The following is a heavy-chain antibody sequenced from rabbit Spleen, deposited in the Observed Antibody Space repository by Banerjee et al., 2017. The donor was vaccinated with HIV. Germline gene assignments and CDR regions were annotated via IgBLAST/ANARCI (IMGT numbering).Heavy chain of an antibody. D-gene: IGHD1-1*01. V-gene: IGHV1S40*01. CDR2: IYAGSTGTI. CDR1: GFDFSAYTF. CDR3: ARDTSSSFSSYGMDL. Sequence: LVEYGGDLVQPGASLTLTCTASGFDFSAYTFMCWVRQAPGKGLEWIGTIYAGSTGTIDFASWAKGRFTISKTSSTTVTLQMTSLTAADTATYFCARDTSSSFSSYGMDLWGQGTLVTVS. J-gene: IGHJ6*01.